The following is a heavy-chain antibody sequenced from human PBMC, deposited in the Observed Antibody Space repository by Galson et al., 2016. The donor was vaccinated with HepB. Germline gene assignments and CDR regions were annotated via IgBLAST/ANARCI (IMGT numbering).Heavy chain of an antibody. CDR3: AREAGGRGGYYYNPPDY. CDR2: INAGNDNT. CDR1: GYTFTSYT. J-gene: IGHJ4*02. Sequence: SVKVSCKASGYTFTSYTIHWVRQAPGQRLEWMGWINAGNDNTKYSQKLQGRVTITRDTSASTAYMELSSLRSEDTAVYYCAREAGGRGGYYYNPPDYWGQGTLVTVSS. D-gene: IGHD1-26*01. V-gene: IGHV1-3*01.